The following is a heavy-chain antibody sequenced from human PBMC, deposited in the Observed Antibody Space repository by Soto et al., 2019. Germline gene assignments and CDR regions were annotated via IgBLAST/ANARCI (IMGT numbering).Heavy chain of an antibody. Sequence: PSETLSLTCAVYGGSFSGYYWSWIRQPPGKGLEWIGEINHSGSTNYNPSLKSRVTISVDTSKNQFSLKLSSVTAADTAVYYCARGGPLRYPIDYWGQGTLVTVSS. D-gene: IGHD3-9*01. CDR3: ARGGPLRYPIDY. V-gene: IGHV4-34*01. CDR1: GGSFSGYY. J-gene: IGHJ4*02. CDR2: INHSGST.